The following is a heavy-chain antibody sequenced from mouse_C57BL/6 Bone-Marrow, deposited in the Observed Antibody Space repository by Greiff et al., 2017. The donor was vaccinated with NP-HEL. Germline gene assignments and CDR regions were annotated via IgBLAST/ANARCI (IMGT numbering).Heavy chain of an antibody. Sequence: QVQLQQSGAELARPGASVKLSCKASGYTFTSYGISWVKQRTGQGLEWIGEIYPRSGNTYYNEKFKGKATLTADKSSSTAYMVLRSLPSDDSAVYFCAFYYDYDDGYYFDYWGQGTTLTVSS. CDR2: IYPRSGNT. D-gene: IGHD2-4*01. V-gene: IGHV1-81*01. J-gene: IGHJ2*01. CDR3: AFYYDYDDGYYFDY. CDR1: GYTFTSYG.